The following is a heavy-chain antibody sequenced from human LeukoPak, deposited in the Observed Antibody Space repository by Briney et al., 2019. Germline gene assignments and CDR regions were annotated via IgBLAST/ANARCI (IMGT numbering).Heavy chain of an antibody. D-gene: IGHD2-15*01. V-gene: IGHV3-11*06. CDR2: ISSSSSYT. Sequence: PGGSLRLSCAASGFTFSDYYMSWIRQAPGKGLEWVSYISSSSSYTNYADSVKGRFTISRDNAKNSLYLQMNSLRAEDTAVYYCARDRGYCRGGSCYPKNFDYWGQGTLVTVSS. CDR1: GFTFSDYY. J-gene: IGHJ4*02. CDR3: ARDRGYCRGGSCYPKNFDY.